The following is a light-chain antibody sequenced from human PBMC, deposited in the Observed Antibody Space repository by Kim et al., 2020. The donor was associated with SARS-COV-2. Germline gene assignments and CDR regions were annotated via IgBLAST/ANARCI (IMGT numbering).Light chain of an antibody. CDR1: SLRSYY. CDR3: NSRESSANHWM. J-gene: IGLJ3*02. CDR2: GKN. V-gene: IGLV3-19*01. Sequence: SSELTQDPAVSVALGQTVRITCQGDSLRSYYASWYQQKPGQAPVLVFYGKNNRPSGIPDRFSGSYSGNTASLTITAALAEDEADYYCNSRESSANHWMFGGGTQLTVL.